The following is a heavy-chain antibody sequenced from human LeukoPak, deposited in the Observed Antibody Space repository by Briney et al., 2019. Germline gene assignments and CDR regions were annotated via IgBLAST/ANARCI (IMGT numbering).Heavy chain of an antibody. CDR3: ARAVRYDYVWGSYLDY. V-gene: IGHV3-48*03. D-gene: IGHD3-16*02. CDR2: ISSSGSTI. CDR1: GFTFSSYE. J-gene: IGHJ4*02. Sequence: QPGGSLRLSCAASGFTFSSYEMNWVRQAPEKGLEWVSYISSSGSTIYYADSVKGRFTISRDNAKNSLYLQMNSLRAEDTAVYYCARAVRYDYVWGSYLDYWGQGTLVTVSS.